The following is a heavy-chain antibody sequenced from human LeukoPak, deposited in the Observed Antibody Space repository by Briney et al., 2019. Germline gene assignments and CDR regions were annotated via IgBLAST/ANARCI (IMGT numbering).Heavy chain of an antibody. V-gene: IGHV1-2*02. CDR1: GYTFTGYY. D-gene: IGHD2-15*01. CDR3: ARTLVATPSWFDP. Sequence: ASVKVSCKASGYTFTGYYIHWVRQAPGQGLEWMGWINPNSGGTNYAQKFQGRVTMTRDTSISTAYMELSRLRSDDTAMYYCARTLVATPSWFDPWGQGTLVTVSS. CDR2: INPNSGGT. J-gene: IGHJ5*02.